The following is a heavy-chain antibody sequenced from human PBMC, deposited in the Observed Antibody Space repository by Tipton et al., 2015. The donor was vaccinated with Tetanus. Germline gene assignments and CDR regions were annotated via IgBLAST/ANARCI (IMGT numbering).Heavy chain of an antibody. D-gene: IGHD7-27*01. CDR2: ISYGSISK. CDR3: ARMVNWGRYLDY. V-gene: IGHV3-30-3*01. J-gene: IGHJ4*02. Sequence: SLRLSCEASGFDFKTYPMHWVRQTPGKGLEWVATISYGSISKYYGDSVKGRFTISRDDPTNKLFLQMNSLTPEDTAVYHCARMVNWGRYLDYWGQGTLVTVSS. CDR1: GFDFKTYP.